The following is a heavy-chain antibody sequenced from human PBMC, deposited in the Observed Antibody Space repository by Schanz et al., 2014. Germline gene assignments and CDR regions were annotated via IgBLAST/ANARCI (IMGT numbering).Heavy chain of an antibody. J-gene: IGHJ4*02. CDR2: VSSYDTTV. D-gene: IGHD2-15*01. CDR3: ARDKGGLIPFDY. CDR1: GFTFSSYA. Sequence: EVQLVESGGGLIQPGGSLRLSCAASGFTFSSYAMSWVRQAPGKGLEWISYVSSYDTTVSYADSVKGRFTISRDNAKNSVYLQMNSLRAEDTAVYYCARDKGGLIPFDYWGQGTLVAVSS. V-gene: IGHV3-48*04.